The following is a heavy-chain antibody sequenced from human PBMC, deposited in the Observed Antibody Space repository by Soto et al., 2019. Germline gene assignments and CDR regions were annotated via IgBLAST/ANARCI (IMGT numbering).Heavy chain of an antibody. Sequence: PGGSRRVASAASGLTFNSYVITWVRQAPGKGLEWVASIGGSGGGTFYAESVKGRFTISRDISTNTLFLQMKSLRIDDTGMYCCARFANIEGVFDIWGQGSKVTFS. J-gene: IGHJ3*02. CDR1: GLTFNSYV. V-gene: IGHV3-23*01. CDR2: IGGSGGGT. CDR3: ARFANIEGVFDI.